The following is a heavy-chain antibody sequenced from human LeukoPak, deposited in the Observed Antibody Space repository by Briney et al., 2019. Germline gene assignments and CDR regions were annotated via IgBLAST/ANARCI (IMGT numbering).Heavy chain of an antibody. V-gene: IGHV3-9*01. CDR1: GFTFDDYA. D-gene: IGHD3-16*02. CDR3: AKGRRGSYRYSIDY. CDR2: IGWNSGSV. J-gene: IGHJ4*02. Sequence: GGSLRLSCAASGFTFDDYAMHWVRQAPGKGLEWVSGIGWNSGSVGYADSVKGRFTISRDNAKNSLYLQMNSLRTEDTALYYCAKGRRGSYRYSIDYWGQGTLVTVSS.